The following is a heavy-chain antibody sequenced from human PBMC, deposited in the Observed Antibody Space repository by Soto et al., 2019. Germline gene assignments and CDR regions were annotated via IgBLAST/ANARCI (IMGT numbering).Heavy chain of an antibody. J-gene: IGHJ5*02. D-gene: IGHD3-3*01. V-gene: IGHV3-30*18. CDR3: AKVKALSTIFGVVMFGPFDP. CDR2: ISYDGSNK. CDR1: GFTFSSYG. Sequence: PGGSLRLSCAASGFTFSSYGMHWVRQAPGKGLEWVAVISYDGSNKYYADSVKGRFTISRDNSKNTLYLQMNSLRAEDTAVYYCAKVKALSTIFGVVMFGPFDPWGQGTLVTVSS.